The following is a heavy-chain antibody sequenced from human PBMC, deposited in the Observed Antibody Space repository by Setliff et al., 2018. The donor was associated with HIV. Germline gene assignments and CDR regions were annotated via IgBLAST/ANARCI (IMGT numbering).Heavy chain of an antibody. D-gene: IGHD3-10*01. CDR1: GDSMTSGSFY. J-gene: IGHJ6*03. CDR3: ASLDGSESPYIYYYYMDV. Sequence: TLSLTCTVSGDSMTSGSFYWSWVRQPAGKGLEWIGQVHSTLSTNYNPSLKSRAAISVDTSKNQISLKLSSVTAADTAVYYCASLDGSESPYIYYYYMDVWGEGTAVTVSS. V-gene: IGHV4-61*09. CDR2: VHSTLST.